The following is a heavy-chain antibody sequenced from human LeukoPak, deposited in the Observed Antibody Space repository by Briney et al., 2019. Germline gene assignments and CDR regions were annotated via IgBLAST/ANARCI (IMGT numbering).Heavy chain of an antibody. V-gene: IGHV4-59*01. CDR2: IYYSGST. CDR3: ARGTYYDSSGTTQFDY. Sequence: SETLSLTCTVSGGSISSYYWSWIRQPPGKGLEWIGYIYYSGSTNYNPSLKSRVTISVDTSKNQFSLKLSSVTAADTAVYYCARGTYYDSSGTTQFDYWGQGTLVTVSS. D-gene: IGHD3-22*01. CDR1: GGSISSYY. J-gene: IGHJ4*02.